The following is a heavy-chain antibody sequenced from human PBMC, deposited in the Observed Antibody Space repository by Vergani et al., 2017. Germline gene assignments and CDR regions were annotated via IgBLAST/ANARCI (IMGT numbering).Heavy chain of an antibody. V-gene: IGHV3-7*01. D-gene: IGHD1-7*01. CDR3: ARDGTSNNNWFDP. J-gene: IGHJ5*02. CDR1: GFTFSSYW. Sequence: EVQLVESGGGLVQPGGSLRLSCAASGFTFSSYWMGWVPQAPGKGLEWVANIKQDEREKYYVDSVKARFTISRDNAKNSLYLQMNSLSAEDTAVYYCARDGTSNNNWFDPWGQGTLVTVSS. CDR2: IKQDEREK.